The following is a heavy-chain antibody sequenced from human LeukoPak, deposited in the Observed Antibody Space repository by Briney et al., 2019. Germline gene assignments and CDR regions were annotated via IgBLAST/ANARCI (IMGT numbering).Heavy chain of an antibody. CDR1: GGSFSGYY. Sequence: SETLSLTCAVYGGSFSGYYWSWIRQPPGKGLEWIGEINHSGSTNYNPSLKSRVTISVDTSKNQFSLKLSSVTAADTAVYYCARDSAVAGHNWFDPWGQGTLVTVSS. V-gene: IGHV4-34*01. CDR2: INHSGST. CDR3: ARDSAVAGHNWFDP. D-gene: IGHD6-19*01. J-gene: IGHJ5*02.